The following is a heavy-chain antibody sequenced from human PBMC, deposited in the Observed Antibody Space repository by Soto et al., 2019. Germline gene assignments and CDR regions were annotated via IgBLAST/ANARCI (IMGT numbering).Heavy chain of an antibody. J-gene: IGHJ5*02. Sequence: QVQLQESGPGLVKPSETLSLVCTVSGGSVNSVNYYWTWIRQPPGEGLEWVGNIYYTGTTNHNPSLKSRATISLDTSKNQVSLRLSSVTAADTAVYYCARDAYNCSGGSCYRWFDHWGQGTLVTVSS. CDR3: ARDAYNCSGGSCYRWFDH. V-gene: IGHV4-61*01. CDR2: IYYTGTT. CDR1: GGSVNSVNYY. D-gene: IGHD2-15*01.